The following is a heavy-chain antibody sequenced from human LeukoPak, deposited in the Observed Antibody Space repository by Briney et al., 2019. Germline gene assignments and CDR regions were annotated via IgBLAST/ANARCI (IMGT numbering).Heavy chain of an antibody. CDR1: GYSISSGYY. Sequence: PSETLSLTCAVSGYSISSGYYWGWIRQPPGKGLEWIGSIYHSGSTYYNPSLKSRVTISVDTSKNQFSLKLSSVTAADTAVYDCGRGGGGGGYCSGGSCYMWHIWGQGTLVTVSS. J-gene: IGHJ4*02. V-gene: IGHV4-38-2*01. D-gene: IGHD2-15*01. CDR3: GRGGGGGGYCSGGSCYMWHI. CDR2: IYHSGST.